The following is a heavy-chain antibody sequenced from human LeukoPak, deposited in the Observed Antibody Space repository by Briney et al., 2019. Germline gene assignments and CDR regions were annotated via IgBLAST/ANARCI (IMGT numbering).Heavy chain of an antibody. J-gene: IGHJ3*01. CDR1: GNIFTIYW. Sequence: GESLKISCQGSGNIFTIYWIAWVRQMPGKGLEWMGIIYPDDSKIRYSPSFQGQVTISVDKSIRTAYLQWNSLKASDTAMYFCARLSGGSSLRNDAFDVWGQGTMVTVSS. V-gene: IGHV5-51*01. CDR3: ARLSGGSSLRNDAFDV. D-gene: IGHD1-26*01. CDR2: IYPDDSKI.